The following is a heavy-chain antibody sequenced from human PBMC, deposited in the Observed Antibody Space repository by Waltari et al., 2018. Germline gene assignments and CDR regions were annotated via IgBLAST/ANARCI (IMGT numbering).Heavy chain of an antibody. D-gene: IGHD3-3*01. Sequence: EVQLVESGGGLVQPGGSLRLSCAASGFTFSSYWMSWVRQPPGQGLEWVANIKQDGSEKYYVDSVKGRFTISRDNAKNSLYLQMNSLRAEDTAVYYCARDQRPNYDFWSGYYPWGPRNWYFDLWGRGTLVTVSS. CDR2: IKQDGSEK. J-gene: IGHJ2*01. CDR3: ARDQRPNYDFWSGYYPWGPRNWYFDL. V-gene: IGHV3-7*01. CDR1: GFTFSSYW.